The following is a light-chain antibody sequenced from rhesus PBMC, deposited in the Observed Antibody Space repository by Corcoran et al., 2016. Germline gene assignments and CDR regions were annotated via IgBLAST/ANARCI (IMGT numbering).Light chain of an antibody. J-gene: IGKJ4*01. CDR2: YVN. CDR1: QGISSY. Sequence: DIQMTQSPSSLSASVGARVTLTCRESQGISSYLNWYQHKPGKAPKLLIYYVNRLASGVPSRFIGSGYVTELTLTNSNRQTEDFATYYCQQYNSLPLTFGGGTKVEIK. CDR3: QQYNSLPLT. V-gene: IGKV1-32*01.